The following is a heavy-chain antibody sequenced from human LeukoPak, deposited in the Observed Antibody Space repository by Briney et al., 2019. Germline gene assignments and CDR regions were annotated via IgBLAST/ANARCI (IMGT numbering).Heavy chain of an antibody. CDR1: GFTFSSYG. V-gene: IGHV3-23*01. Sequence: PGGSLRLSCAASGFTFSSYGMHWVRQAPGKGLGWVSAISGSGGSTYYADSVKGRFTISRDNSKNTLYLQMNSLRAEDTAVYYCAKDLSRYSYGPLDWGQGTLVTVSS. CDR3: AKDLSRYSYGPLD. J-gene: IGHJ4*02. CDR2: ISGSGGST. D-gene: IGHD5-18*01.